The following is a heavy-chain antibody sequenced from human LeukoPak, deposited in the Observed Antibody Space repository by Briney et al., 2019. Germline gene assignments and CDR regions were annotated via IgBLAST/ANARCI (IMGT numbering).Heavy chain of an antibody. CDR1: GGTFSSYA. V-gene: IGHV1-69*05. CDR2: IIPIFGTA. D-gene: IGHD3-22*01. J-gene: IGHJ3*02. Sequence: ASVKVSCKASGGTFSSYAISWVRQAPGQGLEWMGGIIPIFGTANYAQKFQGRVTITTDESTSTAYMELSSLRSEDTAVYYCAREDSSGLDAFDIWGQGTMVTVSS. CDR3: AREDSSGLDAFDI.